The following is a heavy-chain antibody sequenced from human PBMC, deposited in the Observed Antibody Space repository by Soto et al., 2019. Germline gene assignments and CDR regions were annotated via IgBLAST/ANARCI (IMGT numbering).Heavy chain of an antibody. CDR3: AGWGGHDYKY. J-gene: IGHJ4*02. Sequence: EVQLVQSGGGLVQPGGSLRLSCVGSGFTFTDFYMNWVRQAPGKGLEWVANIRPDGSETNHVESVKGRFTTSRDNAKTSLFLQMNSLRADDTAVYYCAGWGGHDYKYWGQGILVTVSS. CDR2: IRPDGSET. V-gene: IGHV3-7*03. D-gene: IGHD4-4*01. CDR1: GFTFTDFY.